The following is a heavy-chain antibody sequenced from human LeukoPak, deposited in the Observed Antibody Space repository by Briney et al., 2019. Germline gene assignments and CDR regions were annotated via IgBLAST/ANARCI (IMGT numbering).Heavy chain of an antibody. Sequence: GGSLRLSCAASGFTFSSYSMNWVRQAPGKGLEWVSYISSSSSTIYYADSVKGRFTISRDNAKNSLYLQMNSLRAEDTAVYYCARSAGSTSSLYYMDVWGKGTTVAVSS. CDR3: ARSAGSTSSLYYMDV. J-gene: IGHJ6*03. D-gene: IGHD2-2*01. CDR1: GFTFSSYS. CDR2: ISSSSSTI. V-gene: IGHV3-48*01.